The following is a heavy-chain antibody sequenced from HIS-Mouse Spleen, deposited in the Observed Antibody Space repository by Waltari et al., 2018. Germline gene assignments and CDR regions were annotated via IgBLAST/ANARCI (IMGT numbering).Heavy chain of an antibody. CDR1: GGSLRSSRYY. CDR2: IYYSGST. V-gene: IGHV4-39*07. CDR3: AREIPYSSSWYDWYFDL. J-gene: IGHJ2*01. Sequence: QLQLQESGPGLVKPSETLSLTCPVSGGSLRSSRYYWGWIRQPPGKGLEWIGSIYYSGSTYYNPSLKSRVTISVDTSKNQFSLKLSSVTAADTAVYYCAREIPYSSSWYDWYFDLWGRGTLVTVSS. D-gene: IGHD6-13*01.